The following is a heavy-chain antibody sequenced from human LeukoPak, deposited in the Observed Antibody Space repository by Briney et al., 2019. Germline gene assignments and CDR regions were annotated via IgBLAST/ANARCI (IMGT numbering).Heavy chain of an antibody. D-gene: IGHD6-6*01. J-gene: IGHJ4*02. Sequence: GGSLRLSCAASGFTFSSYAMSWIRQAPGKGLEWVSYISGSGSPIYYADSMKGRFTISRDNAKNSLYLQMNSLRADDTAVYYCARDRGAARHFDYWGQGTLVTVSS. CDR2: ISGSGSPI. CDR3: ARDRGAARHFDY. V-gene: IGHV3-48*04. CDR1: GFTFSSYA.